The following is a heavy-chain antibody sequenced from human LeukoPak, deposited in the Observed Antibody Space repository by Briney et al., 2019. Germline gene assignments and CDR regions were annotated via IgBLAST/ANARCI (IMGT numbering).Heavy chain of an antibody. Sequence: SETLSLTCTVSGGSISSGNYYWTWIRQPAGKGLDWIGRIYSSGSTNYNPSLKSRVTISVDRSNNQSSLKLSSVTAADTAVYYCARAVGSSESNWFDPWGQGTLATVSS. CDR2: IYSSGST. V-gene: IGHV4-61*02. CDR1: GGSISSGNYY. J-gene: IGHJ5*02. D-gene: IGHD1-26*01. CDR3: ARAVGSSESNWFDP.